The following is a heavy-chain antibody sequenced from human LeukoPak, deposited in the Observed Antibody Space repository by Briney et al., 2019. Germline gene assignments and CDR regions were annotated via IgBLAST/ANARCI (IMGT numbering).Heavy chain of an antibody. CDR2: IYYSGST. CDR3: ARDNWNYGSSMDV. V-gene: IGHV4-59*02. CDR1: GDSVSSYY. D-gene: IGHD1-7*01. Sequence: KPSDILSLTCTVSGDSVSSYYESWIRQPPGKGLEWIGYIYYSGSTNYKPSLKSRVTISVDTSKNQFSLKLSSVTAADTAVYHCARDNWNYGSSMDVWGQGTTVTVSS. J-gene: IGHJ6*02.